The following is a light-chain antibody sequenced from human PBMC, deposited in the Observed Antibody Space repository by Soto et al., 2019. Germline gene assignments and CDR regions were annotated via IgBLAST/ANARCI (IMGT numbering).Light chain of an antibody. V-gene: IGLV2-14*03. CDR3: SSYTTSTSLL. CDR2: DVT. CDR1: SNDIGAYNY. J-gene: IGLJ2*01. Sequence: QSALTQPASVSGSPGQSITISCTGTSNDIGAYNYVSWYQQHPGKAPKLMIYDVTNRPSDVSDRFSGSKSGSTASLTISGLQTEDEAYYYCSSYTTSTSLLFGGGTKLTVL.